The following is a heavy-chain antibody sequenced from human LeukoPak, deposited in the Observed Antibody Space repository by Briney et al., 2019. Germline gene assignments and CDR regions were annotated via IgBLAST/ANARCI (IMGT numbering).Heavy chain of an antibody. CDR1: GFAFDDYG. CDR2: INWNGGST. CDR3: AKDSPPYSGSYRKYFDY. J-gene: IGHJ4*02. Sequence: GGSLRLSCAASGFAFDDYGMSWVRQAPGKGLEWVSGINWNGGSTGYADSVKGRFTISRDNSKNTLYLQMNSLRAEDTAVYYCAKDSPPYSGSYRKYFDYWGQGTLVTVSS. D-gene: IGHD1-26*01. V-gene: IGHV3-20*04.